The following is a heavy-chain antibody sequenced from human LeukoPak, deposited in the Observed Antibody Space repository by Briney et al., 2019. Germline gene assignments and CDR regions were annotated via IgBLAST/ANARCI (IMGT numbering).Heavy chain of an antibody. CDR3: ARDFWSGYIYYMDV. D-gene: IGHD3-3*01. CDR2: IYTSGST. J-gene: IGHJ6*03. CDR1: GGSISSGSYY. Sequence: SQTLSLTCTVSGGSISSGSYYWSWIRQPAGKGLEWIGRIYTSGSTNYNPSLKSRVTMSVDTSKNQFSLKLSSVTAADTAVYYCARDFWSGYIYYMDVWGKGTTVTVSS. V-gene: IGHV4-61*02.